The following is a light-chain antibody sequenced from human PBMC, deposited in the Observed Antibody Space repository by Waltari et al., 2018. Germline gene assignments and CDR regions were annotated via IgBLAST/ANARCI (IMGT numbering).Light chain of an antibody. V-gene: IGKV1-9*01. J-gene: IGKJ4*01. CDR2: DAS. CDR1: QGIATF. Sequence: DIQLTQSPSFLSASVGDRVTITCRASQGIATFLTWYQIKPGKAPELLIYDASTLQTGVPSRFSASGSGTDFTLTISSLQPEDFAAYYCQQFNTFPLTFGGGTKVEVK. CDR3: QQFNTFPLT.